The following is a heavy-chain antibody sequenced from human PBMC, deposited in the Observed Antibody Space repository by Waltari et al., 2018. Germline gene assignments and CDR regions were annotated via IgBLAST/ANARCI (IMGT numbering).Heavy chain of an antibody. J-gene: IGHJ4*02. CDR1: GFSPPNARLG. D-gene: IGHD4-17*01. CDR3: ARAGDSGDYLDY. Sequence: QVTLKQSGPVLVKPTETLTLTCTGSGFSPPNARLGGSWVRQAPGKTLEWLAHIFGHEPSYNPSLRNRLVVSKDTSKSQVVLVMTDMDPADTATYFCARAGDSGDYLDYWGQGTVVSVSS. CDR2: IFGHEP. V-gene: IGHV2-26*01.